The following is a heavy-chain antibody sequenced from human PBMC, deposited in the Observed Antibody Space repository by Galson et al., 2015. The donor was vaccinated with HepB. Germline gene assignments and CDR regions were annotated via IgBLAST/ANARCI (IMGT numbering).Heavy chain of an antibody. J-gene: IGHJ2*01. CDR1: GGSISSLIYY. V-gene: IGHV4-39*01. CDR2: IYYSGTT. D-gene: IGHD6-19*01. Sequence: SETLSLTCTVSGGSISSLIYYWGWIRQPPGKGLEWIGSIYYSGTTYYNPSLKSRDIISVDTSKNQFSLKLSSVTAADTAVYFCARQPYTSGWLSWYFDLWGRGTLVTVSS. CDR3: ARQPYTSGWLSWYFDL.